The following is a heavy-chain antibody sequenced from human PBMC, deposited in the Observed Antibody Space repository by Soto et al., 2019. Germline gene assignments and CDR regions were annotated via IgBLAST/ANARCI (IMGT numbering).Heavy chain of an antibody. J-gene: IGHJ3*02. CDR1: GYTFTSYY. D-gene: IGHD6-13*01. CDR2: INPSGGST. CDR3: LAAAVIPSAFDI. V-gene: IGHV1-46*01. Sequence: ASVKVSCKASGYTFTSYYMHWVRQAPGQGLEWMGIINPSGGSTSYAQKFQGRVTMTRDTSTSTVYMELSSLRSEDTAVYYCLAAAVIPSAFDIWGQGTMVTVSS.